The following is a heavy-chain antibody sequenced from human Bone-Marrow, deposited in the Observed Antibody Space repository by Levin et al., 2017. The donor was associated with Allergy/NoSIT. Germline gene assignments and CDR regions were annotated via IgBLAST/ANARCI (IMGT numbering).Heavy chain of an antibody. J-gene: IGHJ4*02. CDR2: ILYSGNL. CDR3: ARGTYCYDRSGTLGLFDS. CDR1: GVSVTGASVNNNRFY. D-gene: IGHD3-22*01. V-gene: IGHV4-39*07. Sequence: SETLSLTCTVSGVSVTGASVNNNRFYWGWVRQPPGQGLEWVGAILYSGNLFFNPSLRSRLAMSLDTSKNQFSVSLSSATAADTAIYYCARGTYCYDRSGTLGLFDSWGQGTLVTVSS.